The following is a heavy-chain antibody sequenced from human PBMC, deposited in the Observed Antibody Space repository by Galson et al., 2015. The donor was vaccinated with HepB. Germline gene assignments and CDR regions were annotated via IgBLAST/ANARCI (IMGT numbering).Heavy chain of an antibody. CDR2: ISYDGKNI. V-gene: IGHV3-30*03. Sequence: LRLSCADSRFTFRNHGMHWVRQAPGKGLEWLAVISYDGKNIYYADSVKGRFIISRDNSNNTLYLQMNSLRLEDTAVYYCARDIVGDRGYYYYGLDVWGQGAAVTVSS. J-gene: IGHJ6*02. D-gene: IGHD2-15*01. CDR1: RFTFRNHG. CDR3: ARDIVGDRGYYYYGLDV.